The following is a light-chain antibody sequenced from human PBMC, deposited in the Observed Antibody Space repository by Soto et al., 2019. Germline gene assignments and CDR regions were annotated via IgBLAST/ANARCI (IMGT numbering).Light chain of an antibody. CDR2: STT. J-gene: IGLJ2*01. CDR3: LLFYGDGVV. Sequence: QTVVTQEPSLTVSPGWTVTLTCASSTGAVTSGYYPNWFQQRPGQPPRALIYSTTYKHPWTPARFSGSLVGGKAALTLSAAQPEDEAEYYCLLFYGDGVVFGGGTKLTVL. CDR1: TGAVTSGYY. V-gene: IGLV7-43*01.